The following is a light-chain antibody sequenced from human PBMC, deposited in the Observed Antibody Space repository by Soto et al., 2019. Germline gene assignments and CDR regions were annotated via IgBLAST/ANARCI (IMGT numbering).Light chain of an antibody. V-gene: IGKV1-5*01. J-gene: IGKJ1*01. Sequence: DIQMTQSPSTLSASVGDRVTITCRASQSIGRWLAWYQQKPGKAPKVLIYDASTLKSGVPSRFSGSGSGTDFTLTISSLQPDDFAIYYHQQYNSYWTFGQGTKVDIK. CDR1: QSIGRW. CDR3: QQYNSYWT. CDR2: DAS.